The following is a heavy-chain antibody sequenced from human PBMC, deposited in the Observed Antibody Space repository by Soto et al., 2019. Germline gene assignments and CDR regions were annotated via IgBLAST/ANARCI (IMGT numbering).Heavy chain of an antibody. J-gene: IGHJ4*02. CDR3: ARSYGYCSGGICHRLFDY. V-gene: IGHV2-5*02. Sequence: QITLKESGPMLVKPTQTLTLTCTFSGFSLRTSSVGVCWIRQPPGEALEWLALIYWDDDDRYRPSLKSRLTITKDTSKNQVVLTVTNMGPADTATYYCARSYGYCSGGICHRLFDYWGQGTPVTVSS. D-gene: IGHD2-15*01. CDR1: GFSLRTSSVG. CDR2: IYWDDDD.